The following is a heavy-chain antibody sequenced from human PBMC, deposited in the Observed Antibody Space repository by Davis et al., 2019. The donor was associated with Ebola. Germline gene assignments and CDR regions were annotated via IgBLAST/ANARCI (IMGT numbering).Heavy chain of an antibody. CDR3: ARVGVLLWFRELTRRYYFDY. CDR2: IKQDGSEK. CDR1: GFTFSSYW. J-gene: IGHJ4*02. V-gene: IGHV3-7*01. D-gene: IGHD3-10*01. Sequence: GESLKISCAASGFTFSSYWMSWVRQAPGKGLEWVANIKQDGSEKYYVDSVKGRFTISRDNAKNSLYLQMNSLRAEDTAVYYCARVGVLLWFRELTRRYYFDYWGQGTLVTVSS.